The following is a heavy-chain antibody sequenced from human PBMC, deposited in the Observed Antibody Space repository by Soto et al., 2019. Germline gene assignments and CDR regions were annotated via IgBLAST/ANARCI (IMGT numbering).Heavy chain of an antibody. CDR2: ISGSGGST. CDR3: EEGKTSQLLRNWFDP. V-gene: IGHV3-23*01. D-gene: IGHD2-2*01. Sequence: GGSLRLSCAASGFTFSSYAMSWVRQAPGKGLEWVSAISGSGGSTYYADSVKGRFTISRDNSKNTLYLQMNSLRAEDTAVYYCEEGKTSQLLRNWFDPWGQGNLVTVSS. J-gene: IGHJ5*02. CDR1: GFTFSSYA.